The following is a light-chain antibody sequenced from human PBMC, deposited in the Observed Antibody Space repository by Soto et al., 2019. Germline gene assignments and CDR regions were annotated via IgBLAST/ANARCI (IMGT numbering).Light chain of an antibody. CDR3: ETWDTSLSAVI. Sequence: QSVLTQPPSVSAAPGQTVTISCSGSSSNIGNNYVSWYQQPPGTAPKLLIYDNNKRPSGIPDRFSGSKSGTSATLGITGLQTGDEADYYCETWDTSLSAVIFGGGTKLTVL. J-gene: IGLJ2*01. CDR1: SSNIGNNY. V-gene: IGLV1-51*01. CDR2: DNN.